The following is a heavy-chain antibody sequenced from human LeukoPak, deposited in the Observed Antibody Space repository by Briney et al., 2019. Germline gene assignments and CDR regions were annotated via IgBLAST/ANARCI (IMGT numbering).Heavy chain of an antibody. Sequence: GGSLRLSCAASGFTFSSYWMHWVRQAPGKGLVWVSRINSDGSSTSYADSVKGRFTISRDNAKNTLYLQMNSLRAEDTAVYYCAREVGATIGDYWGQGTLVTVSS. J-gene: IGHJ4*02. CDR3: AREVGATIGDY. D-gene: IGHD1-26*01. CDR1: GFTFSSYW. CDR2: INSDGSST. V-gene: IGHV3-74*01.